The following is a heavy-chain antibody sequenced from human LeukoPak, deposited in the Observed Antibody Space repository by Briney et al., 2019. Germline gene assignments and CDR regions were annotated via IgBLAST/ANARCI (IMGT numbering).Heavy chain of an antibody. CDR2: ISFDGNDN. CDR3: ARDSSLHLPQYQPRLWAINWFDP. J-gene: IGHJ5*02. V-gene: IGHV3-30-3*01. Sequence: PGGSLRLSCAASGFTFSRYTMHWLRQAPGKGPEWVAVISFDGNDNYYSDSVKGRFTISRDNSKSSLYLQMNSLTAEDAAVYYCARDSSLHLPQYQPRLWAINWFDPWGQGTLVTVSS. D-gene: IGHD2/OR15-2a*01. CDR1: GFTFSRYT.